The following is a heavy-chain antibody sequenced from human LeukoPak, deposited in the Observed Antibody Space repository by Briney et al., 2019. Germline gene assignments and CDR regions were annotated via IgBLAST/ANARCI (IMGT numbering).Heavy chain of an antibody. CDR2: ISGSGGTT. Sequence: PGGSLRLSCAASGFTFSSYGMSWVRQAPGKGLEWVSAISGSGGTTYYADSVKGRFTISRDNAKNSLYLQMNSLRAEDTAVYYCAELGITMIGGVWGKGTTVAISS. J-gene: IGHJ6*04. CDR3: AELGITMIGGV. D-gene: IGHD3-10*02. CDR1: GFTFSSYG. V-gene: IGHV3-23*01.